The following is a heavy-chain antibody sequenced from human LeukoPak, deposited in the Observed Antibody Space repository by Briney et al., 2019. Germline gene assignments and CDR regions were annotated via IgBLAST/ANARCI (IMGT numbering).Heavy chain of an antibody. CDR2: ISTNNVNT. CDR3: ARPHSYGSTYFDC. J-gene: IGHJ4*02. Sequence: ASVKISCKASGYTLTSYGLTRGRQAPGHALEWIGWISTNNVNTYSAERLQCRVTMTTDTSTSTAYMELRSLRSDDTAVYYCARPHSYGSTYFDCWGQGTLVTASS. D-gene: IGHD4-17*01. V-gene: IGHV1-18*01. CDR1: GYTLTSYG.